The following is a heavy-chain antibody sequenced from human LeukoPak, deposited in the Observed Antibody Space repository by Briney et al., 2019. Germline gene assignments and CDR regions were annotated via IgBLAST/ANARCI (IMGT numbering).Heavy chain of an antibody. CDR2: VSFDGAHK. Sequence: GGSLRLSCAASGFTFRHYAVSWVRQAPGRGLEWVAVVSFDGAHKYYAESVKGRFTISKDSSNNTLFLQMDSLRLEDTALYYCVRARAGGLDYWGQGTLVTVSS. J-gene: IGHJ4*02. CDR3: VRARAGGLDY. V-gene: IGHV3-30*04. CDR1: GFTFRHYA. D-gene: IGHD3-16*01.